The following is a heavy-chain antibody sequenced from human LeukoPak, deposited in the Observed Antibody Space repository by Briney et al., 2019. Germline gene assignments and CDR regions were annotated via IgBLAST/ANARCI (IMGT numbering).Heavy chain of an antibody. CDR3: AKSTHFTYYYGSGSKVPFDY. Sequence: GGSLRLSCAASGFTFSSYWMSWVRQAPGKGLEWVANIKQDGSEKYYVDSVKGRFTISRDNAKNSLYLQMNSLRAEDTALYYCAKSTHFTYYYGSGSKVPFDYWGQGTLVTVSS. CDR2: IKQDGSEK. J-gene: IGHJ4*02. V-gene: IGHV3-7*03. CDR1: GFTFSSYW. D-gene: IGHD3-10*01.